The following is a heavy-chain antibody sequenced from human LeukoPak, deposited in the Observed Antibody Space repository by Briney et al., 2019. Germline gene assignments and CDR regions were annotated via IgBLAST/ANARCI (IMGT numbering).Heavy chain of an antibody. V-gene: IGHV4-61*08. CDR3: ARDFPPGFDY. CDR1: GGSISSGGYS. CDR2: IYYSGST. Sequence: SETLSLTCAVSGGSISSGGYSWSWIRQPPGKGLEWIGYIYYSGSTNYNPSLKSRVTISVDTSKNQFSLKLSSVTAADTAVYYCARDFPPGFDYWGQGTLVTVSS. J-gene: IGHJ4*02.